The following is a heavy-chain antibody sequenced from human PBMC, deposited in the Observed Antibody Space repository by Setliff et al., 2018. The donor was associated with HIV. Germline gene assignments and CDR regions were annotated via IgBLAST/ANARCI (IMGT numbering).Heavy chain of an antibody. D-gene: IGHD3-22*01. Sequence: PSETLSLTCTVSGGSISSSSYYWGWIRQPPGKGLEWIGSIYYSGSTYYNPPLKSRVTISVDTSKNQFSLKLSSVTAADTAVYYCARASTRIGYDSSGYPFDYWGQGTLVTVSS. CDR1: GGSISSSSYY. CDR3: ARASTRIGYDSSGYPFDY. V-gene: IGHV4-39*07. J-gene: IGHJ4*02. CDR2: IYYSGST.